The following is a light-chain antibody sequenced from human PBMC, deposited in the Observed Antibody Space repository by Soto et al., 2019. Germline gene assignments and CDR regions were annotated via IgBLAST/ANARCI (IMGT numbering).Light chain of an antibody. V-gene: IGKV3-11*01. Sequence: EIVMTQSPATLSVSPGERATLSCRASQSVRSNLAWYQQKPGQAPRLLIYDASNRATGIPARFSGSGSGTDFTLTISRLEPEDFAIYYCHQYSNWPPWTFGPGTKVDIK. CDR2: DAS. CDR3: HQYSNWPPWT. CDR1: QSVRSN. J-gene: IGKJ1*01.